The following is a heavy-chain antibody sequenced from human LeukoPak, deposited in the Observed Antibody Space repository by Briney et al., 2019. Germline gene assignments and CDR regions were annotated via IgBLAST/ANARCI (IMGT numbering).Heavy chain of an antibody. V-gene: IGHV4-59*01. CDR3: ARDPGRGAFDI. CDR2: IYYSGST. Sequence: PSETLSLTCTVSGGSISSYYWSWIRQPPGKGLKWIGYIYYSGSTNYNPSLKSRVTISVDTSKNQFSLKLSSVTAADTAVYYCARDPGRGAFDIWGQGTMVTVSS. D-gene: IGHD2-8*02. CDR1: GGSISSYY. J-gene: IGHJ3*02.